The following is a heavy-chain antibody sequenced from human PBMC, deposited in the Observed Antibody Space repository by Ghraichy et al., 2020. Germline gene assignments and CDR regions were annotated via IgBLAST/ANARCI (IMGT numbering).Heavy chain of an antibody. Sequence: SVKVSSKASGGTFSSYAISWVRQAPGQGLEWMGGIIPIFGTANYAQKFQGRVTITADKSTSTAYMELSSLRSEDTAVYYCARDGLEGYSSSYYYYYYMDVWGKGTTVTVSS. D-gene: IGHD6-6*01. CDR2: IIPIFGTA. CDR3: ARDGLEGYSSSYYYYYYMDV. J-gene: IGHJ6*03. CDR1: GGTFSSYA. V-gene: IGHV1-69*06.